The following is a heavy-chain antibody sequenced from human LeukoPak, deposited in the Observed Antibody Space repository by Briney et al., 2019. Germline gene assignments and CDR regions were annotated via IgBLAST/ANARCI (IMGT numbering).Heavy chain of an antibody. CDR3: AKDRHCSGGSCYAYFDY. CDR2: ISGSGGST. V-gene: IGHV3-23*01. CDR1: GFTFSSYS. D-gene: IGHD2-15*01. Sequence: GGSLRLSCAASGFTFSSYSMNWVRQAPGKGLEWVSAISGSGGSTYYADSVKGRFTISRDNSKNTLYLQMNSLRAEDTAVYYCAKDRHCSGGSCYAYFDYWGQGTLVTVSS. J-gene: IGHJ4*02.